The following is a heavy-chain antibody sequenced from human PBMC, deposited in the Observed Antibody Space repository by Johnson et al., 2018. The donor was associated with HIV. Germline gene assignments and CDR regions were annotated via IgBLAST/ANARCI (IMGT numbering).Heavy chain of an antibody. Sequence: QVQLVESGGGLVQPGGSLRLSCVASGFTFSDYYMGWIRQDPGKGLEWVSYISSSGTTIYSAASVQGRFTTSRDNAKNSLYLQMNSLRAEDTAVYYCARGFDAFDIWGQGTMVTVSS. V-gene: IGHV3-11*01. CDR3: ARGFDAFDI. CDR2: ISSSGTTI. J-gene: IGHJ3*02. CDR1: GFTFSDYY.